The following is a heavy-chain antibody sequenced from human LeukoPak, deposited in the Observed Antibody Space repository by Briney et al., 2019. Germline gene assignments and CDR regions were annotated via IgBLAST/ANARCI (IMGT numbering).Heavy chain of an antibody. CDR3: ATGDNWKGGAFDI. J-gene: IGHJ3*02. V-gene: IGHV3-48*03. CDR2: IRSSGSTI. D-gene: IGHD1-20*01. Sequence: GGSLRLSCAASGFTFSSYEMNWVRQAPGKGLEWVSYIRSSGSTIYYADSVKGRFTISRDNAKNSLYLQMNSLRAEDTAVYYCATGDNWKGGAFDIWGQGTMVTVSS. CDR1: GFTFSSYE.